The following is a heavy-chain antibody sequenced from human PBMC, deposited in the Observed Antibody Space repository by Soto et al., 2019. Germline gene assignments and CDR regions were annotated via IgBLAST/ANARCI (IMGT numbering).Heavy chain of an antibody. CDR2: IIPIFATA. J-gene: IGHJ5*02. D-gene: IGHD4-17*01. Sequence: SVKVSCKASGGTFSSYAISWVRQAPGQGLEWMGGIIPIFATANYAQKFQGRVTITADESTSTAYMELSSLRSEDTAVYYCARGLKYGDYEPFDPWGQGTLVTVSS. V-gene: IGHV1-69*13. CDR3: ARGLKYGDYEPFDP. CDR1: GGTFSSYA.